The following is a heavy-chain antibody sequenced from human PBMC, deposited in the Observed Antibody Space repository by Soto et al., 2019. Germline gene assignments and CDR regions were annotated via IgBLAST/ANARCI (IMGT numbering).Heavy chain of an antibody. CDR1: GYSFTTYG. Sequence: QVQLVQSGGEVKKPGASVKVSCKTSGYSFTTYGISWVRQAPGQVLEWMGWISAYNGNTNYAQKHQDRVTMPTATSTSTAYWELRSLRSDDTAVYYCAREGPAPYYYYGMDVWGQGSTVTVSS. V-gene: IGHV1-18*01. J-gene: IGHJ6*02. CDR3: AREGPAPYYYYGMDV. CDR2: ISAYNGNT.